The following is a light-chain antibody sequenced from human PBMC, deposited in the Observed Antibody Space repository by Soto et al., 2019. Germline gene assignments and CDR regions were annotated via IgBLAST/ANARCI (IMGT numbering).Light chain of an antibody. J-gene: IGKJ1*01. CDR3: QKYGHSLWK. CDR2: GAS. V-gene: IGKV3-20*01. CDR1: QSVSSGH. Sequence: DIVLTQSPGTLSLSPGERASLSCRASQSVSSGHLAWYQQKPGQAPRLLIYGASSRATGIPDRFSGSGSGTDFTLTISRLEPEDYAVYYCQKYGHSLWKCGQGNKGDIK.